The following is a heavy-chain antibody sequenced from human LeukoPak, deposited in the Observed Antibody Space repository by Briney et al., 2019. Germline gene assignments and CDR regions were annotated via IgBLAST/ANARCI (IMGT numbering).Heavy chain of an antibody. V-gene: IGHV4-34*01. CDR2: INHSGST. CDR3: ARGLSVSLRFHRRSYWYFDL. Sequence: SETLSLTCAVYGGSFSGYYWSWIRQPPGKGLEWIGEINHSGSTNYNPSLKSRVTISVDTSKNQFSLKLSSVTAADTAVYYCARGLSVSLRFHRRSYWYFDLWGRGTLVTVSS. D-gene: IGHD4-17*01. CDR1: GGSFSGYY. J-gene: IGHJ2*01.